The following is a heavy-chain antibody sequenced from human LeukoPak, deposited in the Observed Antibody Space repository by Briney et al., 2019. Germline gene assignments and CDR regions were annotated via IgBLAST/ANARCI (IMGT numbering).Heavy chain of an antibody. J-gene: IGHJ3*02. D-gene: IGHD2-2*01. V-gene: IGHV3-13*05. CDR1: GFTFSSYD. Sequence: GGSLRLSCTASGFTFSSYDMHWVRQDKGKGLEWVSAISTAGDPYYLGSVKGRSTISRENAKNSFYLQMNSLRAGDTAVYYCAGQARPGSAEGAFDIWGQGTMVTVSS. CDR2: ISTAGDP. CDR3: AGQARPGSAEGAFDI.